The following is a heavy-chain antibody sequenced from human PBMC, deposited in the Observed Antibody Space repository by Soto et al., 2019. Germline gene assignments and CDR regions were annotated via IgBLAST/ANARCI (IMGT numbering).Heavy chain of an antibody. Sequence: GGSLRLSCAASGFTFSSYAMHWVRQAPGKGLEWVAVISYDGSNKYYADSVKGRFTISRDNSKNTLYLQMNSLRAEDTAVYYCARGPGALGYCSSTSCYSWGQGTLVTVSS. J-gene: IGHJ4*02. CDR3: ARGPGALGYCSSTSCYS. CDR2: ISYDGSNK. CDR1: GFTFSSYA. V-gene: IGHV3-30-3*01. D-gene: IGHD2-2*02.